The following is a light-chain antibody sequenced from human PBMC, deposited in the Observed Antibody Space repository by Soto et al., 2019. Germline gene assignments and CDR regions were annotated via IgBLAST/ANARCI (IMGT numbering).Light chain of an antibody. CDR3: TSYRDSNTYV. CDR1: SSDVGGYNY. CDR2: DVS. Sequence: QSALTQPASVSGSPGQSINISCTGTSSDVGGYNYVSWYQQHPGKAPKLMIHDVSNRPSGVSNRFSGSKSGNTASLIISGLQAEDEADYYCTSYRDSNTYVFGTGTKLTVL. V-gene: IGLV2-14*01. J-gene: IGLJ1*01.